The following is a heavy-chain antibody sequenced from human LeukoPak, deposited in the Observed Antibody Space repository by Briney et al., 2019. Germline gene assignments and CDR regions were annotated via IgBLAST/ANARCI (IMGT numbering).Heavy chain of an antibody. D-gene: IGHD4-11*01. CDR3: AITTPTNYYYYYSMAV. J-gene: IGHJ6*03. CDR1: GYTFTGYY. V-gene: IGHV1-2*02. Sequence: ASVKVSCKASGYTFTGYYMHWVRQAPGQGLEWMGGINPNSGGTNYAQKLQGRVTMTRDTPISTAYMELSRLRSDDTAVYYCAITTPTNYYYYYSMAVWGKGTTVTVSS. CDR2: INPNSGGT.